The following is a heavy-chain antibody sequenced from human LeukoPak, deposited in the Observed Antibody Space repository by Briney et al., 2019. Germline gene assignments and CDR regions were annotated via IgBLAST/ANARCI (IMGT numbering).Heavy chain of an antibody. D-gene: IGHD3-3*02. CDR1: GFTFSSYG. CDR3: ARDRDLSGFDY. J-gene: IGHJ4*02. CDR2: ISSSSSYI. V-gene: IGHV3-21*01. Sequence: GGSLRLSCAASGFTFSSYGMHWVRQAPGKGLEWVSSISSSSSYIYYADSVKGRFTISRDNAKNSLYLQMNSLRAEDTAVYYCARDRDLSGFDYWGQGTLVTVSS.